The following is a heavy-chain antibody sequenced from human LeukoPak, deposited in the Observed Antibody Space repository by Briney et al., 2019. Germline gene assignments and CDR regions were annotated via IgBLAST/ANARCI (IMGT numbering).Heavy chain of an antibody. Sequence: PGGSLRLSCAASGFTFSSYAMSWVRQAPGKGLEWVSVISGSGGSTYYADSVKGRFTISRDNSKNTLYLQMNSLRAEDTAVYYCARDHYYGSGRYYGMDVWGQGTTVTVSS. D-gene: IGHD3-10*01. J-gene: IGHJ6*02. CDR3: ARDHYYGSGRYYGMDV. V-gene: IGHV3-23*01. CDR2: ISGSGGST. CDR1: GFTFSSYA.